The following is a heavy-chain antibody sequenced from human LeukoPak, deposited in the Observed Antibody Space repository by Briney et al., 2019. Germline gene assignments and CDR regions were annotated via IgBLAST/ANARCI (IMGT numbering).Heavy chain of an antibody. CDR3: ASEGSLSAFDI. Sequence: SETLSLTCTVSGGSISSYYWSWIRQPPGKGLEWIGHIYYSGSTNYNPSLKSRVTISVDTSKNQFSLKLSSVTAADTAVYYCASEGSLSAFDIWGQGTMVTVSS. V-gene: IGHV4-59*01. CDR2: IYYSGST. CDR1: GGSISSYY. D-gene: IGHD1-26*01. J-gene: IGHJ3*02.